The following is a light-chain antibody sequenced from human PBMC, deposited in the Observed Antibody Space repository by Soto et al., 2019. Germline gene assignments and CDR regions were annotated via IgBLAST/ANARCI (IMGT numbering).Light chain of an antibody. Sequence: DIQMTQSPSSVSASVGDRVPISCRASQDINRWLAWHQQKPGEAPNLLIFSASSLQSGVPSKFSGSGSGTDFTLTITNLQPEDVATYYCQQAHSFPLTFGPGTKVDLK. CDR2: SAS. J-gene: IGKJ3*01. CDR1: QDINRW. V-gene: IGKV1-12*01. CDR3: QQAHSFPLT.